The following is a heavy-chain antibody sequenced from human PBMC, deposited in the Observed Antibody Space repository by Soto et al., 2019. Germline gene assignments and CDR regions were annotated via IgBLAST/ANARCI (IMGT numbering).Heavy chain of an antibody. CDR2: IKQDGSEK. CDR1: GFTFSSYW. D-gene: IGHD3-10*01. Sequence: PGGSLRLSCAASGFTFSSYWMSWVRQAPGKGLEWVANIKQDGSEKYYVDSVKGRFTISRDNAKNSLYLQMNSLRAEDTAVYCCARDVPYSSGPLNRFDPWGQGTLVTVSS. V-gene: IGHV3-7*01. CDR3: ARDVPYSSGPLNRFDP. J-gene: IGHJ5*02.